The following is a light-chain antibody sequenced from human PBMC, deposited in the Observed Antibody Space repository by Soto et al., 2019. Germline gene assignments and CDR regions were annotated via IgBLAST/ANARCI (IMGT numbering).Light chain of an antibody. Sequence: DIKITQSPSTLSASVGDRVTITCRASQSISVWLAWYQQKPGKAPKLLIYKASTLESGDPSRFSGSGSGTEFTLTISSLQPDDFATYYYQQYNTDETFGQGTKVDIK. CDR2: KAS. CDR1: QSISVW. CDR3: QQYNTDET. J-gene: IGKJ1*01. V-gene: IGKV1-5*03.